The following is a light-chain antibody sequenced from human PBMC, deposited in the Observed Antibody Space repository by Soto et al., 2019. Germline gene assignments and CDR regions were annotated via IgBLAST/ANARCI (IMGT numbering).Light chain of an antibody. CDR3: QQYYSTPLT. Sequence: DIVITQSPESLAVALGDRATLNCKSIHSVFCSSNNKNYLAWYQQKPGQPPKLLIYWASTRESGVPDRFSGSGSGTDFTLTISSLKAEDVAVYYCQQYYSTPLTFGGGTRVDIK. CDR2: WAS. V-gene: IGKV4-1*01. J-gene: IGKJ4*01. CDR1: HSVFCSSNNKNY.